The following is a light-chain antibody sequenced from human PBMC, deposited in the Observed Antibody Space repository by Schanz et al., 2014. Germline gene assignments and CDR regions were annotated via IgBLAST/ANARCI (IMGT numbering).Light chain of an antibody. Sequence: QSVLTQPPSASGTPGQRVTISCSGSSSNIGRNPVNWYQQLPGTAPKLLIYTNNQRPSGVPDRFSGSKSGTSPSLAISGLRSEDEADYYCSAWDDSLSGPVFGGGTKLTV. CDR2: TNN. CDR1: SSNIGRNP. CDR3: SAWDDSLSGPV. J-gene: IGLJ2*01. V-gene: IGLV1-47*02.